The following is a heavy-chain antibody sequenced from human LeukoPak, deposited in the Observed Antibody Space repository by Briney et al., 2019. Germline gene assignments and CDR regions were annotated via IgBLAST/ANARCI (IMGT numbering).Heavy chain of an antibody. J-gene: IGHJ4*02. CDR3: TRDTLLRYFDWFVPFDY. V-gene: IGHV3-49*03. CDR2: IRSKAYGGTT. D-gene: IGHD3-9*01. Sequence: GRSLRLSCTASGFTFGDYAMSWFRQAPGKGLEWVGFIRSKAYGGTTEYAASVKGRFTISRDDSKSIAYLQMNSLKTEDTAVCYCTRDTLLRYFDWFVPFDYWGQGTLVTVSS. CDR1: GFTFGDYA.